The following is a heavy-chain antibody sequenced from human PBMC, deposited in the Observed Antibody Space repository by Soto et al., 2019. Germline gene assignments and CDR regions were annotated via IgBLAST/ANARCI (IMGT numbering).Heavy chain of an antibody. Sequence: ASVKVSCKASGYTFTSYGISWVRQAPGQGLEWMGWISAYNGKTNYEQKLQGRATMTTDTSTSTAYMELRSLRSDDTAVYYCARDTTRWFDPWGQGTLVTVSS. V-gene: IGHV1-18*01. D-gene: IGHD1-1*01. J-gene: IGHJ5*02. CDR1: GYTFTSYG. CDR2: ISAYNGKT. CDR3: ARDTTRWFDP.